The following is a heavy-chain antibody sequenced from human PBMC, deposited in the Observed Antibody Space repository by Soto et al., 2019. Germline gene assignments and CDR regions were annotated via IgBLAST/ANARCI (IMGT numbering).Heavy chain of an antibody. CDR1: GGSISRYY. D-gene: IGHD3-10*01. CDR2: IYYSGST. CDR3: ARDPGSGSYYGWFDP. J-gene: IGHJ5*02. Sequence: SSETLSLTCTVSGGSISRYYWNWIRQPPGKGLEWIGYIYYSGSTNYNPSLKSRVTISVDTSKNQFSLKLSSVTAADTAVYYCARDPGSGSYYGWFDPWGQGTLVTVS. V-gene: IGHV4-59*01.